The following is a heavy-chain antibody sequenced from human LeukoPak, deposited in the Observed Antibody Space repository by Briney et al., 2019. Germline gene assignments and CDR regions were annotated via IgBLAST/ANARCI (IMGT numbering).Heavy chain of an antibody. J-gene: IGHJ5*02. D-gene: IGHD3-10*02. CDR2: MNPNSGNT. Sequence: GASVKVSCKASGYTFTSYDINWVRQATGQGLEWMGWMNPNSGNTGYAQKFQGRVTITRNTSISTAYMELSSLRSEDTAVYYCARCHGRGVSNWFDPWGQGTLVTVSS. CDR1: GYTFTSYD. V-gene: IGHV1-8*03. CDR3: ARCHGRGVSNWFDP.